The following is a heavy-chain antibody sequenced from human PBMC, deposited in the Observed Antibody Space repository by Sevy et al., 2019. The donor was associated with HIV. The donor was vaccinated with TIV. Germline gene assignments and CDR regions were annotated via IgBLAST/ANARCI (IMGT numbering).Heavy chain of an antibody. CDR3: ARDIVVVENYYYYYMDV. J-gene: IGHJ6*03. CDR2: ISAYKGNR. D-gene: IGHD2-15*01. CDR1: GYTFTIYG. V-gene: IGHV1-18*01. Sequence: ASVKVSCKVSGYTFTIYGISWVRQAPGQGLEWMGWISAYKGNRNYTQKLQGRVTMTTDTSTSTAYMELRSLRSDDTAVYYCARDIVVVENYYYYYMDVWGKGTTVTVSS.